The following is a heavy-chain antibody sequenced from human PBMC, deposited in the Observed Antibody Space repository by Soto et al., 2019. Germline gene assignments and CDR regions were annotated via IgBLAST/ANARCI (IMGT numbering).Heavy chain of an antibody. CDR3: AKGRRSDYYYGMDV. V-gene: IGHV3-9*01. CDR2: MSWNSGSI. J-gene: IGHJ6*02. D-gene: IGHD2-15*01. CDR1: EFTFDDYA. Sequence: EVQLVESGGGLVQPGGSLRLSCAASEFTFDDYAMHWVRQAPGKGLQWVSGMSWNSGSIGYADSVKGRFTISRDNAKNSLYLQMNSLRAEDTAVYYCAKGRRSDYYYGMDVWGQGTTVTVSS.